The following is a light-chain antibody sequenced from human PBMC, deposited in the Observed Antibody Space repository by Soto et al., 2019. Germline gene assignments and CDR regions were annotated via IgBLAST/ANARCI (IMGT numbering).Light chain of an antibody. Sequence: IVVTKSPASLSVSPVARPTLSCRASQSVSINLAWYQQKPGQAPRLLIYGASTRATGIPGRFSGSGSETEFTLTISRLLTDDFATYYCQHYNRYWTFGQGTKVDIK. J-gene: IGKJ1*01. CDR2: GAS. V-gene: IGKV3D-15*01. CDR3: QHYNRYWT. CDR1: QSVSIN.